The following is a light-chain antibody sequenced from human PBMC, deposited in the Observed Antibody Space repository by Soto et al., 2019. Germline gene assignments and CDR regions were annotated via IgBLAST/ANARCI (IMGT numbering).Light chain of an antibody. Sequence: DIQMTQSPSSLSASVGDRVTITCRASQSISIYANWYQQKAGKAPKLLIYATSTLQSGVPSRFSGSGSGTDFTLTISSLQPEDFAIYYCQQTYSVPQTFGQGTRL. CDR1: QSISIY. CDR3: QQTYSVPQT. V-gene: IGKV1-39*01. CDR2: ATS. J-gene: IGKJ2*01.